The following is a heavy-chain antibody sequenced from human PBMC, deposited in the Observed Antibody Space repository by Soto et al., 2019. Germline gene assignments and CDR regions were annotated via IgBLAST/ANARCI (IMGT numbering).Heavy chain of an antibody. CDR2: INWNGGNS. Sequence: EVQLVESGGCVVRPGGCLRLSCTASGFTFDDYGMAWVRQLPGKGLEWVAGINWNGGNSGYADSVKGRFTISSDNVKNTMYLDMSSLRAGDTAFYYCAGAWSGHDDYFDSSGQATLVTVSP. CDR1: GFTFDDYG. D-gene: IGHD5-12*01. CDR3: AGAWSGHDDYFDS. J-gene: IGHJ4*02. V-gene: IGHV3-20*04.